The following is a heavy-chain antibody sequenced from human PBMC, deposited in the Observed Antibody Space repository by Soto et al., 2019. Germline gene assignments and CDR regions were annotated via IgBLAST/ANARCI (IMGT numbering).Heavy chain of an antibody. D-gene: IGHD6-19*01. CDR3: AKVISTIGSKQWLAQTKHQALDY. J-gene: IGHJ4*02. CDR2: MNPNTGGA. CDR1: GYNFNGYY. V-gene: IGHV1-2*02. Sequence: QVNLVQSGAEVKNPGASVKVSCKASGYNFNGYYIHWVRQAPGQGLEWMGWMNPNTGGANYAQKFQGKVIMTNDTSISTADLELRSLTSDDTAVYYCAKVISTIGSKQWLAQTKHQALDYWGQGTLVTVSS.